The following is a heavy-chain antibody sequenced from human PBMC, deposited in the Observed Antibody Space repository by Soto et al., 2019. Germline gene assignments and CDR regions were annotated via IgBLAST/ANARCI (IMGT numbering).Heavy chain of an antibody. Sequence: PGGSLRLSCAASGFTFSSYAMSWVRQAPGKGLEWVSFISASGGTTHYADSVKGRLTISRDNSKNTLLLQMNSLRAEDTALYYCAKAACTSSTCYSPDRWGQGTQVTVSS. CDR2: ISASGGTT. CDR1: GFTFSSYA. D-gene: IGHD2-15*01. J-gene: IGHJ4*02. V-gene: IGHV3-23*01. CDR3: AKAACTSSTCYSPDR.